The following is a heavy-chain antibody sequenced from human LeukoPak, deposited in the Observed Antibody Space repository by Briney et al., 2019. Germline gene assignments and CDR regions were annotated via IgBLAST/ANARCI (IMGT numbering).Heavy chain of an antibody. D-gene: IGHD5-18*01. CDR1: GYTFTSYY. CDR2: INPSGGST. J-gene: IGHJ4*02. V-gene: IGHV1-46*01. Sequence: GASVKVSCKASGYTFTSYYMHWVRQAPGQGLEWMGIINPSGGSTSYAQKFQGRVTMTRDMSTSTVYMELSSLRSEDTAVYYCAKQDTAMVTLYYFDYWGQGTLVTVSS. CDR3: AKQDTAMVTLYYFDY.